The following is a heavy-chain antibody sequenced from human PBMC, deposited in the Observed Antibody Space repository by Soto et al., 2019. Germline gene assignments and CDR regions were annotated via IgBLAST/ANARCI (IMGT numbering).Heavy chain of an antibody. CDR3: TTTLVTRRGSYPNGMDV. J-gene: IGHJ6*02. D-gene: IGHD1-26*01. V-gene: IGHV3-15*07. CDR1: GFTFSNAW. Sequence: EVQLVESGGGLVKPGGSLRLSCAASGFTFSNAWMNWVRQAPGKGLEWVGRIKSKTDGGTTDYAAPVKGRFTISRDDSKNTLYLQLNSLKTEDTAVYYCTTTLVTRRGSYPNGMDVWGQGTTVTVSS. CDR2: IKSKTDGGTT.